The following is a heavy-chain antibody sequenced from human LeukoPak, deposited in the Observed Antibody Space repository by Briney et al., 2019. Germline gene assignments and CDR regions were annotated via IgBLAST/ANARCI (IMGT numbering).Heavy chain of an antibody. D-gene: IGHD3-9*01. CDR1: GYSFTSYW. J-gene: IGHJ4*02. CDR2: IYPGDSDT. Sequence: GESLKISCKGSGYSFTSYWIGWVRQMPGKGLEWMGIIYPGDSDTRYSPSFQGQVTISADKSISTAYLQWSSLKASDTAMYYCARLVQPDWSRYYDILTGYFADYWGQGTLVTVSS. CDR3: ARLVQPDWSRYYDILTGYFADY. V-gene: IGHV5-51*01.